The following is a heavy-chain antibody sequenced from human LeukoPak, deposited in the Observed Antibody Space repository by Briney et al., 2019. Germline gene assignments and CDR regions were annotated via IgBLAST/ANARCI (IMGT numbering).Heavy chain of an antibody. J-gene: IGHJ3*02. CDR3: AKGRGVVVAGPADAFDI. D-gene: IGHD2-21*01. V-gene: IGHV3-9*03. Sequence: PGGSLRLSCAASGFTFDDYAMHWVRQAPGKGLEWVSGISWNSGSIGYADSVKGRFTISRDNAKNSLYLQMNSLRAEDMALYYCAKGRGVVVAGPADAFDIWGQGTMVTVSS. CDR2: ISWNSGSI. CDR1: GFTFDDYA.